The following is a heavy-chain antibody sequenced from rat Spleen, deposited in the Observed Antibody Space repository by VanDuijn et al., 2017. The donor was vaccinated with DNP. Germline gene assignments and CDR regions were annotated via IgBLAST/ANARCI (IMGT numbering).Heavy chain of an antibody. V-gene: IGHV2S12*01. D-gene: IGHD1-2*01. CDR1: GFSLASFG. Sequence: QVQLKESGPGLVQPSQTLSLTCTVSGFSLASFGVSWVRQPPGKGLEWIAVISSGGSTYYNSALRSRLSITRDTSKSQVFLRMNSLQTEDTAMYFCAHSGQSFYYGSPFAYWGQGTLVTVSS. CDR3: AHSGQSFYYGSPFAY. J-gene: IGHJ3*01. CDR2: ISSGGST.